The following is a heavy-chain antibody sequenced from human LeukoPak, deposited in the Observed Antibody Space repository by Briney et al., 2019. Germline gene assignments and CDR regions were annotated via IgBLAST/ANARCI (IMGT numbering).Heavy chain of an antibody. V-gene: IGHV5-51*01. Sequence: GESLQISCQGSGYSFPTEWIGWVRQMPGKGLEWMGIIYPGDSDTRYSPSFQGQVTISAYKSISTAYQQWSSLKASDTATYYYWAHAQQSYDSSGYYYYYYYIDLWGKGTTVTVSS. CDR1: GYSFPTEW. J-gene: IGHJ6*03. D-gene: IGHD3-22*01. CDR2: IYPGDSDT. CDR3: WAHAQQSYDSSGYYYYYYYIDL.